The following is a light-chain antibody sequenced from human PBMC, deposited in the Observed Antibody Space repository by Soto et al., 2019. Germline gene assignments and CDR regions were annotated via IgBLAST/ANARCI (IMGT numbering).Light chain of an antibody. CDR3: SSYRRSSTPFVV. CDR1: SSDVGGYNY. J-gene: IGLJ2*01. CDR2: DGS. Sequence: QSALTQPASVSGSPGQSITISCTGTSSDVGGYNYVSWYQQNPGKAPKLMIYDGSNRPSGVSHRFSGSKSGNTASLTTSGRQAEDEADYYCSSYRRSSTPFVVFGGGTKLTVL. V-gene: IGLV2-14*01.